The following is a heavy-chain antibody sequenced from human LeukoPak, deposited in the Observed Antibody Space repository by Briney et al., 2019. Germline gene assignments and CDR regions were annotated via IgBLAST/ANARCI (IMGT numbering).Heavy chain of an antibody. CDR1: GFTFSSYA. V-gene: IGHV3-23*01. D-gene: IGHD2-21*02. J-gene: IGHJ3*02. CDR3: AKDLVGGDPDAFDI. CDR2: ISGSGGST. Sequence: LRLSCSASGFTFSSYAMSCVGQAPGQGLEWPSAISGSGGSTYYADSVKGRFTISRDNSKNTLYLEMNRLRAQETAVYYCAKDLVGGDPDAFDIWGEGRMVTASS.